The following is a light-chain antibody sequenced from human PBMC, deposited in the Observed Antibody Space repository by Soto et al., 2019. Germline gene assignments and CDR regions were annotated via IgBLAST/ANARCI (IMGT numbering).Light chain of an antibody. V-gene: IGKV3-20*01. J-gene: IGKJ1*01. CDR2: DAS. CDR1: QTVRNNY. CDR3: QQYGSSGT. Sequence: FVLPQSPGTLSLSPGERATPSCRASQTVRNNYLAWYQQKPGQAPRLLIYDASSRATGIPDRFSGSGSGTDFTLTISRLEPEDFAVYYCQQYGSSGTFGQGTKV.